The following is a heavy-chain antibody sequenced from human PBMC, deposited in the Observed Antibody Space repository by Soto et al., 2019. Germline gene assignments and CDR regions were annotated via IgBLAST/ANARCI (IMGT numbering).Heavy chain of an antibody. D-gene: IGHD1-26*01. CDR3: ARGESGSIYVS. V-gene: IGHV3-66*01. J-gene: IGHJ5*02. CDR1: GFTVSDNY. Sequence: EVQLVESGGGLVQPGGSLRLSCAASGFTVSDNYMTWIRQAPGKGLEWVSVIYSGESTVYADSVKGRFTISRDSSQNTVYLQMNSLRDEEKAVYYCARGESGSIYVSWGQGTLVTVSS. CDR2: IYSGEST.